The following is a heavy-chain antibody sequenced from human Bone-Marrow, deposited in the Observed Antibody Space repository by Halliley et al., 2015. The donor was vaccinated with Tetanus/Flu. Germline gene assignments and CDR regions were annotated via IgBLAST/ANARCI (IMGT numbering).Heavy chain of an antibody. CDR2: ISTTADTI. D-gene: IGHD3-3*02. CDR3: ARGNIFGGVLGDRVDV. J-gene: IGHJ6*02. CDR1: GFTFSDYF. V-gene: IGHV3-11*01. Sequence: SLRLSCAASGFTFSDYFMTWIRQAPGKGLEWVSYISTTADTIYYTDSVKGRFTISRDNAEKSLYLEMNSLRAEDTAVYYCARGNIFGGVLGDRVDVWGQGTTVAFSS.